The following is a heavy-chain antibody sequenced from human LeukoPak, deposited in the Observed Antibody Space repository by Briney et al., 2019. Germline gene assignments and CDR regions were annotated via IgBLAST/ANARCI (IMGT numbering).Heavy chain of an antibody. V-gene: IGHV3-23*01. D-gene: IGHD3-22*01. CDR3: RYDSSGYYTTVYYFDY. J-gene: IGHJ4*02. Sequence: GGSLRLSCAASGFAFSSYAMNWVRQAPGKGLEWVSAISRSGGATYSADSVKGRFTISRDNSKNTLYLQMNSLRAEDTAVYYCRYDSSGYYTTVYYFDYWGQGTLVTVSS. CDR2: ISRSGGAT. CDR1: GFAFSSYA.